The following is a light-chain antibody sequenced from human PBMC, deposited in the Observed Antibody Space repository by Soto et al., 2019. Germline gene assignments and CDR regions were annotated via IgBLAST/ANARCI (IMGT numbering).Light chain of an antibody. CDR2: GAS. Sequence: EIVLTQSPGTLSLSPGERATLSCRASQSVSSTNLAGYKQTPAQAPRPLFYGASSRATGIQDRFSGSGSGTDFTLTISRLEPEDFAVYFCQQYGSSSYTFGQGTKLEIK. CDR1: QSVSSTN. CDR3: QQYGSSSYT. J-gene: IGKJ2*01. V-gene: IGKV3-20*01.